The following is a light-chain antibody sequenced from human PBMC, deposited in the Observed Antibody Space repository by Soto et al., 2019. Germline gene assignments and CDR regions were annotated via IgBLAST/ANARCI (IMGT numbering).Light chain of an antibody. CDR3: KSYAGSNPYV. V-gene: IGLV1-40*01. CDR1: SSNIGAGYD. CDR2: EVV. J-gene: IGLJ1*01. Sequence: QSVLTQPPSVSGAPGQRVTISCTGSSSNIGAGYDVHWYQHHPGKAPRLIIYEVVQRPSGVPDRFSGSKSGNTASLTVSGLQAADEADYFCKSYAGSNPYVFGSGTKVTVL.